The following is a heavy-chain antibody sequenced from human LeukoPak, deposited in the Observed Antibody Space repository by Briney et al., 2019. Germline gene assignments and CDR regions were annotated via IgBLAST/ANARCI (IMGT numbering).Heavy chain of an antibody. D-gene: IGHD4-11*01. J-gene: IGHJ2*01. CDR2: INPNSGGT. CDR1: GYTFTGYY. V-gene: IGHV1-2*02. CDR3: ARETRDYSNYAVSYWYFDL. Sequence: ASVKVSCKASGYTFTGYYMHWVRQAPGQGLEWMGWINPNSGGTNYAQKFQGRVTMTRDTSISTAYMELSRLRSDDTAVYYCARETRDYSNYAVSYWYFDLWGRGTLVTVSS.